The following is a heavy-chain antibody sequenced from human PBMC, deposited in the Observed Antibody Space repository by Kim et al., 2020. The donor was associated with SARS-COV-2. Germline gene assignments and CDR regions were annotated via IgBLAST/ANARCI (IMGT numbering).Heavy chain of an antibody. D-gene: IGHD4-17*01. V-gene: IGHV3-11*03. Sequence: GGSLRLSCAASGFTFSDYYMSWIRQAPGKGLEWVSYISSSSSYTNYADSVKGGFTISRDNAKNSLYLQMNSLRAEDTAVYYCAGGYGDYGTYYYYYYGMDVWGQGTTVTVSS. CDR2: ISSSSSYT. CDR3: AGGYGDYGTYYYYYYGMDV. CDR1: GFTFSDYY. J-gene: IGHJ6*02.